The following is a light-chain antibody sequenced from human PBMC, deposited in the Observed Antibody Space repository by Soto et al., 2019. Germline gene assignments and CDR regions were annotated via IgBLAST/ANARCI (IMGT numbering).Light chain of an antibody. CDR1: SGFVGSFSL. J-gene: IGLJ1*01. Sequence: QSALAQPASVSWSPGQSITISCTGTSGFVGSFSLVSWYQQHPGKAPKVMISEGHRRPSGDPGGFSGSTSVKSASLTISGLHADAEADYYCCLYIRATTYVFGTGTKATVL. V-gene: IGLV2-23*01. CDR3: CLYIRATTYV. CDR2: EGH.